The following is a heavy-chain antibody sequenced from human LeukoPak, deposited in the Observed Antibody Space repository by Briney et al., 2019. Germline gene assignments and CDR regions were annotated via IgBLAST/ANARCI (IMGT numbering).Heavy chain of an antibody. J-gene: IGHJ3*02. Sequence: GSLRLSCAASGFTFSSYAMHWVRQAPGKGLEWVAVISYDGSNKYYADSVKGRFTISRDNSKNTLYLQMNSLRAEDTAVYYCARECCSSTSCYDDAFDIWGQGTMVTVSS. CDR1: GFTFSSYA. CDR3: ARECCSSTSCYDDAFDI. V-gene: IGHV3-30*04. CDR2: ISYDGSNK. D-gene: IGHD2-2*01.